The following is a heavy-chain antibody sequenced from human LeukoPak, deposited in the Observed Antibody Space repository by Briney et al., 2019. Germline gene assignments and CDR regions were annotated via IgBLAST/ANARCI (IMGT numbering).Heavy chain of an antibody. CDR1: GFTVSGSY. J-gene: IGHJ6*03. V-gene: IGHV3-53*01. Sequence: GGSLRLSCTASGFTVSGSYMNWVRQAPGKGLEWVSIIYRGSSTYHADSVKGRFSISRDNSKNTVYLQMNSLRADATAVYFCARVPYGDYHYYYMDVWGKGTTVTVSS. D-gene: IGHD4/OR15-4a*01. CDR2: IYRGSST. CDR3: ARVPYGDYHYYYMDV.